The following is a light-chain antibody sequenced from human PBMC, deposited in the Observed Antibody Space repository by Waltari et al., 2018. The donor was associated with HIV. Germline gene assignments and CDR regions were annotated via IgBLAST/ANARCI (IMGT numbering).Light chain of an antibody. CDR2: LAS. V-gene: IGKV2-28*01. CDR1: QSLLRNGYNY. CDR3: MQSLQSIT. J-gene: IGKJ5*01. Sequence: DIVMTQSHLSLPVTPGEPASISCRSSQSLLRNGYNYLDWYLQKPGQSPQLLIFLASNRASGVPDRFSGSGSGTDFTLHISRVEAEDVGVYYCMQSLQSITFGQGTRLDIK.